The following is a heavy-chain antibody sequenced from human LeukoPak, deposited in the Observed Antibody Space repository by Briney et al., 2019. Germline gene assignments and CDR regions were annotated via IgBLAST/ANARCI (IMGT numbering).Heavy chain of an antibody. D-gene: IGHD6-13*01. J-gene: IGHJ4*02. CDR2: IYYSGSP. V-gene: IGHV4-59*01. CDR1: GDSISTYY. Sequence: SETLSLTCTVSGDSISTYYWSWIRQPPGKGLEWIGNIYYSGSPNYNPSLKSRVTISIDTSKNQFSLKLSSVTAADTAVYYCARDRRAASSIFDCWGQGTLVTVSS. CDR3: ARDRRAASSIFDC.